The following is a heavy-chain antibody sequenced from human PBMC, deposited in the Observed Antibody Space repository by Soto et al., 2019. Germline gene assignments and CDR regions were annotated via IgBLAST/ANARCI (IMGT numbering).Heavy chain of an antibody. D-gene: IGHD2-8*01. CDR2: IYYSGST. J-gene: IGHJ6*02. V-gene: IGHV4-61*01. CDR3: ARDLRGDCTSGVCYHDGMDV. Sequence: SETLSLTCTVSGGSVSSGSYYWSWIRQPPGKGLEWIGYIYYSGSTNYNPSLKSRVTISVDTSKNQFSLKLSPVTAADTAVYYCARDLRGDCTSGVCYHDGMDVWGQGTTVTVSS. CDR1: GGSVSSGSYY.